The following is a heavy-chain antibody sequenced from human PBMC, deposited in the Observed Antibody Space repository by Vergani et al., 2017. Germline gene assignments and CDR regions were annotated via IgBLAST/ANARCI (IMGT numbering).Heavy chain of an antibody. J-gene: IGHJ2*01. CDR1: GGSISSGGYS. CDR3: ARDLMAYYYDSSGSTLYWYFDL. Sequence: QLQLQESGSGLVKPSQTLSLTCAVSGGSISSGGYSWSWIRQPPGKGLEWIGYIYHSGSTYYNPSLKSRVTISVDRSKNQFSLKLSSVTAADTAVYYCARDLMAYYYDSSGSTLYWYFDLWGRGTLVTVSS. CDR2: IYHSGST. D-gene: IGHD3-22*01. V-gene: IGHV4-30-2*01.